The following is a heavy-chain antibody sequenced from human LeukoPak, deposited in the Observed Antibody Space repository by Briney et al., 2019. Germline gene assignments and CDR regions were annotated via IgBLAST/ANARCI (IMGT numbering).Heavy chain of an antibody. CDR2: INRDGSSP. CDR3: GRTGTTFIDY. D-gene: IGHD1-1*01. CDR1: GFTFSSDW. V-gene: IGHV3-74*01. Sequence: QSGGSLRLSCAASGFTFSSDWMHWVRQAPGKGLGWFSRINRDGSSPTYADSVNGRSTTYRDNAKKTLYLQMNSLRDEDTAVYYCGRTGTTFIDYWGQGTLVPVSS. J-gene: IGHJ4*02.